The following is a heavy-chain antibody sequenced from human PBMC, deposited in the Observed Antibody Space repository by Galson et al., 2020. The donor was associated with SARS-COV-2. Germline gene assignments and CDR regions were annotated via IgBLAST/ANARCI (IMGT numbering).Heavy chain of an antibody. CDR3: ARDRGGGYFDWRPLFDY. CDR1: GFTFSSYS. Sequence: GESLKISCAASGFTFSSYSMNWVRQAPGKGLEWVSSISSSSYIYYADSVKGRFTISRDNAKNSLYLQMNSLRAEDTAVYYCARDRGGGYFDWRPLFDYWGQGTLVTVSS. V-gene: IGHV3-21*01. D-gene: IGHD3-9*01. J-gene: IGHJ4*02. CDR2: ISSSSYI.